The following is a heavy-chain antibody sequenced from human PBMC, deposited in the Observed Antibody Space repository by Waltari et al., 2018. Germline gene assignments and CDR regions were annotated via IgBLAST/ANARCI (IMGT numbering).Heavy chain of an antibody. CDR1: GFTFSGSA. CDR3: TRPGETGKHDY. V-gene: IGHV3-73*01. J-gene: IGHJ4*02. Sequence: EVQLVESGGGLVQPGGSLRLSCAASGFTFSGSAMHWVRRASGKGLEWVGRIRSKANSYATAYAASVKGRFTISRDDSKNTAYLQMNSLKTEDTAVYYCTRPGETGKHDYWGQGTLVTVSS. CDR2: IRSKANSYAT. D-gene: IGHD3-10*01.